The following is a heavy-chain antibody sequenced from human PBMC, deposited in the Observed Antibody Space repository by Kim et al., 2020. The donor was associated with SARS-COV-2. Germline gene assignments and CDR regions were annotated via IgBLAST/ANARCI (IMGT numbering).Heavy chain of an antibody. J-gene: IGHJ4*02. CDR3: ARLLAGIVVVPAAAGFDY. D-gene: IGHD2-2*01. Sequence: GESLKISCKGSGYSFTSYWIGWVRQMPGKGLEWMGIIYPGDSDTRYSPSFQGQVTISADKSISTAYLQWSSLKASDTVMYYCARLLAGIVVVPAAAGFDYWGQGTLVTVSS. CDR2: IYPGDSDT. CDR1: GYSFTSYW. V-gene: IGHV5-51*01.